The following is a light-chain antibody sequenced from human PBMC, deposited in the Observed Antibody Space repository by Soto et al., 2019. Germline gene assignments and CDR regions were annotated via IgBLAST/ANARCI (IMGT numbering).Light chain of an antibody. J-gene: IGKJ1*01. Sequence: DIQMTQSPSSLSASVGDRVTITCRASQGMSNSLAWYQQKPGKVPKLLIYAASTLHSGVPSRFSGSGSGTDFTLTISSLQPEDVATYYCQKYDRAPWTFGQGTKVEIK. V-gene: IGKV1-27*01. CDR3: QKYDRAPWT. CDR2: AAS. CDR1: QGMSNS.